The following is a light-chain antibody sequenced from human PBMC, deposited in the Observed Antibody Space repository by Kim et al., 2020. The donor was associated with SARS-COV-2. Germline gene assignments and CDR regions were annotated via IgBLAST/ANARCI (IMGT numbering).Light chain of an antibody. J-gene: IGLJ2*01. CDR3: TTWDDSLSGQVV. CDR1: RSNIGNNC. V-gene: IGLV1-47*01. CDR2: KMN. Sequence: RVPISCSESRSNIGNNCVYWYQQLPGTAPKLLIYKMNQRPSGVPDRFSASKSGTSASLAISGLRSEDEADYYCTTWDDSLSGQVVFGGGTQLTVL.